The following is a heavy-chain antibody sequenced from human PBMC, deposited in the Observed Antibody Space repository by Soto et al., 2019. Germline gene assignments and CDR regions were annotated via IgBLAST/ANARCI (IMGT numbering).Heavy chain of an antibody. J-gene: IGHJ4*01. CDR3: ATIRVRGGPLRFED. D-gene: IGHD5-12*01. CDR1: GGLFSVFS. Sequence: QVQLVQSGAEVKKPGSSVKVSCKTSGGLFSVFSFNWVRQAPGQGLEWLGGVLPITGSTDYAQKFQGRLTITADRSTSTIYMELSRLTSDDTANYYGATIRVRGGPLRFEDGGQGTLISVSS. CDR2: VLPITGST. V-gene: IGHV1-69*06.